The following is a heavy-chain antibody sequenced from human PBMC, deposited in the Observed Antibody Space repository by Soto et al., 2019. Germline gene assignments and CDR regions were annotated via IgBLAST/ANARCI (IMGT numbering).Heavy chain of an antibody. CDR1: GFIFSTYD. Sequence: QVQLVESGGGVVQPGRSLRLSCAASGFIFSTYDMHWVRQAPGKGLEWVAVISYDGTNKYYADSVKGRFTISRDNYKNTLYLQMNILRAEDTAVYYCAKGGRGEKFDSSGYYYYFDYWGQGTLVTVSS. CDR3: AKGGRGEKFDSSGYYYYFDY. D-gene: IGHD3-22*01. V-gene: IGHV3-30*18. CDR2: ISYDGTNK. J-gene: IGHJ4*02.